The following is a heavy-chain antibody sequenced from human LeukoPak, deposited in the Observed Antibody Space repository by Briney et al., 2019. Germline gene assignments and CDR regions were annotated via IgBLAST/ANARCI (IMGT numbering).Heavy chain of an antibody. CDR1: GDTFRNYA. J-gene: IGHJ3*02. CDR2: IIPIFGTA. D-gene: IGHD6-19*01. V-gene: IGHV1-69*13. CDR3: ARVGSSGRDAFDI. Sequence: GASVKVSCTASGDTFRNYAISWVRQAPGQGLEWMGGIIPIFGTANYAQKFQGRVTITADESTSTANMELSSLRSEDTAVYYCARVGSSGRDAFDIWGQGTMVTVSS.